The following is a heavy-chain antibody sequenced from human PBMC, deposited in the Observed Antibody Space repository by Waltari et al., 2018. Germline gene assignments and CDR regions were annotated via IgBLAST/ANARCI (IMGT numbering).Heavy chain of an antibody. J-gene: IGHJ3*02. D-gene: IGHD4-4*01. CDR2: ISGRADDSR. V-gene: IGHV3-23*01. CDR1: GFTFSSYA. CDR3: AKDRSNFMNDAFDS. Sequence: EVQLLESGGGLVQPGGSLRLSWAASGFTFSSYAMSWVRQAPGKGLEWVSAISGRADDSRYSADSVKGRFTISRDNSKDTLYLQMNSLRVEDTAVYYCAKDRSNFMNDAFDSWGRGTLVTVSS.